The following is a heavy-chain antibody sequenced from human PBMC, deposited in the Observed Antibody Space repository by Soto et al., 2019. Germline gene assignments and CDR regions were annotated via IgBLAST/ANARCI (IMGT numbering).Heavy chain of an antibody. CDR3: ARGPILAYCGGDCYSAPYYFAY. J-gene: IGHJ4*02. V-gene: IGHV3-48*01. CDR2: ISSSSSTI. Sequence: GGSLRLSCAASGFTFSSYSMNWVRQAPGKGLEWVSYISSSSSTIYYADSVKGRFTISRDNAKNSLYLQMNSLRAEDTAVYYCARGPILAYCGGDCYSAPYYFAYWGQGTLVTVSS. D-gene: IGHD2-21*02. CDR1: GFTFSSYS.